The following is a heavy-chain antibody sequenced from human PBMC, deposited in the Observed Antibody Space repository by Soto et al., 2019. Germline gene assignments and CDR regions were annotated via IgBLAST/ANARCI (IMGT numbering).Heavy chain of an antibody. CDR2: IIPIFGTA. J-gene: IGHJ6*02. V-gene: IGHV1-69*13. CDR3: ARHGIRFLEWLPTPHYYYYCGMDV. Sequence: SVKVSCKASGGTFSSYAISWVRQAPGQGLEWMGGIIPIFGTANYAQKFQGRVTITADESTSTAYMELSSLRSEDTAVYYCARHGIRFLEWLPTPHYYYYCGMDVWGQGPTVTVSS. CDR1: GGTFSSYA. D-gene: IGHD3-3*01.